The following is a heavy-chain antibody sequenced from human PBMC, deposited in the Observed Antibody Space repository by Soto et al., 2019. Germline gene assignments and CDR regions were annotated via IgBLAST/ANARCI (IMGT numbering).Heavy chain of an antibody. D-gene: IGHD2-2*01. J-gene: IGHJ2*01. Sequence: EVQVLESGGGLVQPGGSLRLSCAGSGFTFNNYAMNWVRQAPGKGLEWVSSISGGGDAAFFPDSVRGRFTISRDNSKNAVTLQMHCLGVDDTAVYYCARKIRGSTTRRNYWYFDLWGRGTLVTVSS. CDR3: ARKIRGSTTRRNYWYFDL. CDR1: GFTFNNYA. CDR2: ISGGGDAA. V-gene: IGHV3-23*01.